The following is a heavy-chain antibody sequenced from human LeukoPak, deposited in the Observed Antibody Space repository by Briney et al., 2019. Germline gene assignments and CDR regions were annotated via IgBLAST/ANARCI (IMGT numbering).Heavy chain of an antibody. Sequence: PGGSLRLSCAASGFTFSSYSMNWVRQAPGKGLEWVSYISSSSSTIYYADSVKGRFTISRDNAKNSLYLQMNSLRAEDTAVYYCARRRGSGYIDYWGQGTLVTVSS. J-gene: IGHJ4*02. CDR1: GFTFSSYS. V-gene: IGHV3-48*04. CDR3: ARRRGSGYIDY. D-gene: IGHD3-22*01. CDR2: ISSSSSTI.